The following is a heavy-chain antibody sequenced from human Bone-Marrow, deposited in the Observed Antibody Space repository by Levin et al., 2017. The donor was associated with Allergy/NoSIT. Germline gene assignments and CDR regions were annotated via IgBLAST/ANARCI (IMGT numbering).Heavy chain of an antibody. CDR3: ARILWCSGGPPDF. J-gene: IGHJ4*02. CDR1: GYSFTSHY. CDR2: IDPSDSYT. V-gene: IGHV5-10-1*01. D-gene: IGHD2-15*01. Sequence: KVSCKGSGYSFTSHYITWVRQMPEKGLEWMGKIDPSDSYTKYSPSFQGHVTFSANKSISTAYLQWSSLKASDPALYYCARILWCSGGPPDFWGQGTLVTVSS.